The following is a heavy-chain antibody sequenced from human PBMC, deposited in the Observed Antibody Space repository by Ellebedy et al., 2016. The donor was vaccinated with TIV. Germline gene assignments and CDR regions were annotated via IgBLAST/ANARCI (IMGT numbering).Heavy chain of an antibody. Sequence: AASVKVSCKASGYTFTSYGINWVRQAPGQGLEWMGWISAYNGNTNYAQNLQGRVTMTTATSTSTAFMDLRSLRSDDTAVYYCARVSGSYYKSSSSAYFDYWGQGTLVTVSS. CDR1: GYTFTSYG. V-gene: IGHV1-18*01. CDR2: ISAYNGNT. CDR3: ARVSGSYYKSSSSAYFDY. D-gene: IGHD1-26*01. J-gene: IGHJ4*02.